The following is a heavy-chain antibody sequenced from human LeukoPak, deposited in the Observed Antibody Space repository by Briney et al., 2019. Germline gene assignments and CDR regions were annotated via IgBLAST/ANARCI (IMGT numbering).Heavy chain of an antibody. CDR1: GFTFSKAW. J-gene: IGHJ4*02. CDR3: TTDGYCSGGNCYSFDN. D-gene: IGHD2-15*01. Sequence: SGGSLRLSCAASGFTFSKAWMSWVRQAPGKGLEWVGRIKSKIDGGTIEYAAPVKGRFTISRDDSKNTQYLKMNSLKTEDTAVYYCTTDGYCSGGNCYSFDNWGQGTLVTVSS. V-gene: IGHV3-15*01. CDR2: IKSKIDGGTI.